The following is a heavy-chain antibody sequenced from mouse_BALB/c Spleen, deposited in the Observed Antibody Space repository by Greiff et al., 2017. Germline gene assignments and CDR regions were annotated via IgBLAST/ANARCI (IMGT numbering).Heavy chain of an antibody. CDR2: IYPGSGNT. V-gene: IGHV1-77*01. CDR3: ARGTTAPYAMDY. Sequence: VQLQQSGAELARPGASVKLSCKASGYTFTDYYINWVKQRTGQGLEWIGEIYPGSGNTYYNEKFKGKATLTADKSSSTAYMQLSSLTSEDSAVYSCARGTTAPYAMDYWGQGTSVTVSS. CDR1: GYTFTDYY. J-gene: IGHJ4*01. D-gene: IGHD1-2*01.